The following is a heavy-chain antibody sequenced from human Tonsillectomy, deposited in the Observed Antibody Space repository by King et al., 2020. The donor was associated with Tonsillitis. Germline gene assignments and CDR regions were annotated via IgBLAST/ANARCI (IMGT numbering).Heavy chain of an antibody. CDR2: ISYDGTSI. V-gene: IGHV3-30*19. D-gene: IGHD6-19*01. J-gene: IGHJ1*01. CDR3: ARESNSGWGYYAGYFQY. CDR1: GFTFSTYG. Sequence: VQLVESGGGVVQPGGSLRLSCVASGFTFSTYGMHWVRQAPGKGLEWVAAISYDGTSIYYADSVKGRFTISRDNSNNTLHMQMDSLRGEDTAFYYCARESNSGWGYYAGYFQYWGQGTLVTVSS.